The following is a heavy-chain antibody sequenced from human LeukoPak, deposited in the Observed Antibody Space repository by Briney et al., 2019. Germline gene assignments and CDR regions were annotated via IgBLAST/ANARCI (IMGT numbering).Heavy chain of an antibody. D-gene: IGHD2-21*01. V-gene: IGHV4-59*01. CDR3: ARGRKTFQY. Sequence: SETLSLTCTVSGGSISTYYWSWFRQPPGKGLEWIGYIYYSGGTNYNPSLKSRVTISVDTSKNQFSLKLSSVTAADTAVYYCARGRKTFQYWGQGTLVTVSS. J-gene: IGHJ1*01. CDR1: GGSISTYY. CDR2: IYYSGGT.